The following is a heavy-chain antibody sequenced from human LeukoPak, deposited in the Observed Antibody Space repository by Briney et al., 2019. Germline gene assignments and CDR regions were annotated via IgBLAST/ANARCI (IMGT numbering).Heavy chain of an antibody. J-gene: IGHJ5*02. D-gene: IGHD2-15*01. V-gene: IGHV4-39*01. CDR2: IYYSGST. Sequence: SETLSLTCTVSGGSISSSSYDWGWIRQPPGKGLEWIGSIYYSGSTYYNPSLKSRVTISVDASKNQFSLKLSSVTAADTAVYYCARLYCSGGSCYGNRRNNWFDPWGQGTLVTVSS. CDR3: ARLYCSGGSCYGNRRNNWFDP. CDR1: GGSISSSSYD.